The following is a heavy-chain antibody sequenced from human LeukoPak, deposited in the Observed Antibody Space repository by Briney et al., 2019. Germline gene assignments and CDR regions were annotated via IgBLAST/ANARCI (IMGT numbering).Heavy chain of an antibody. D-gene: IGHD4-11*01. CDR3: ARDLGNDYPN. Sequence: SETLSLTCTVFGGSISSGSYYWSWIRQPAGKGLEWIGRIYTSGSTNYNPSLKSRVTISVDTSKNQFSLKLSSVTAADTAVYYCARDLGNDYPNWGQGTLVTVSS. CDR2: IYTSGST. J-gene: IGHJ4*02. CDR1: GGSISSGSYY. V-gene: IGHV4-61*02.